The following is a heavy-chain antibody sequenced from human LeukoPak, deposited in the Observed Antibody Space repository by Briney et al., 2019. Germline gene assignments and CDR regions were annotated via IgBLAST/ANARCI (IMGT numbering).Heavy chain of an antibody. J-gene: IGHJ3*02. CDR2: VGAAGAHT. D-gene: IGHD1-14*01. CDR3: ARELGGTKTGGFDI. V-gene: IGHV3-64*02. CDR1: GFRFSYHD. Sequence: GGSLRLSCAASGFRFSYHDMHWVRQAPGKGLEFVSSVGAAGAHTFYADSVKGRFAISRDNFQSTMYLQMDGLRPEDSAVYYCARELGGTKTGGFDIWGQGTVVTVSS.